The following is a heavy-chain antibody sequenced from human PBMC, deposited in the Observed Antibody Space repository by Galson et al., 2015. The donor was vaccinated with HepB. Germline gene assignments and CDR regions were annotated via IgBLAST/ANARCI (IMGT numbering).Heavy chain of an antibody. CDR3: VRDGLSGYEHNWFDT. D-gene: IGHD5-12*01. CDR2: TYYNGGT. Sequence: DTLSLTCPVSGVSIGLYPCTWIRQSPGKGLEYIGSTYYNGGTNYRPSLKSRVTISIDTSKNQFYLTLTSVTAADTAVYYCVRDGLSGYEHNWFDTWGQGILVTVSS. CDR1: GVSIGLYP. J-gene: IGHJ5*02. V-gene: IGHV4-59*12.